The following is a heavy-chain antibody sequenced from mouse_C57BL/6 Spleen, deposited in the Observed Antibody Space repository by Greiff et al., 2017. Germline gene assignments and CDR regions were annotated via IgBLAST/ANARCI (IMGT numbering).Heavy chain of an antibody. J-gene: IGHJ2*01. V-gene: IGHV1-50*01. CDR3: AKLGDFDY. Sequence: QVQLQQPGAELVKPGASVKLSCKASGYTFTSYWMQWVKQRPGQGLEWIGEIDPSDSYTNYNQKFKGKATLTVDTSSSTAYMQLSSLTSEDSAVYYCAKLGDFDYWGQGTTLTVSS. CDR2: IDPSDSYT. CDR1: GYTFTSYW. D-gene: IGHD4-1*01.